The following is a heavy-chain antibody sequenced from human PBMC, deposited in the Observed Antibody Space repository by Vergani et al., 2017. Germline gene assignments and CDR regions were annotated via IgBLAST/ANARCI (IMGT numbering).Heavy chain of an antibody. J-gene: IGHJ4*02. CDR2: ISSSSTI. CDR1: GFTFSDYY. D-gene: IGHD6-13*01. CDR3: ARPQQLGQGGGDYFDY. V-gene: IGHV3-69-1*01. Sequence: EVQLVESGGGLVKPGGSLRLSCAASGFTFSDYYMNWVRQAPGKGLEWVSSISSSSTIYYADSVKGRFTISRDNAKNSLYLQMNSLRAEDTAVYYCARPQQLGQGGGDYFDYWGQGTLVTGSS.